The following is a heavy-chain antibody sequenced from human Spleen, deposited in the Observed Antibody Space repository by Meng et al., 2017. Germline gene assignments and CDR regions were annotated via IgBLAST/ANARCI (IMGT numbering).Heavy chain of an antibody. CDR3: ARIAARLDHGGFDY. CDR2: ISRGADQT. Sequence: GGSLRLSCAASGFTFSDYYVSWIRQAPGKGLEWVSAISRGADQTFYADSVQGRFTISRDNSKKNLYLQMNSLRAEDTALYYCARIAARLDHGGFDYWGQGTLVTVSS. CDR1: GFTFSDYY. V-gene: IGHV3-23*01. D-gene: IGHD2-15*01. J-gene: IGHJ4*02.